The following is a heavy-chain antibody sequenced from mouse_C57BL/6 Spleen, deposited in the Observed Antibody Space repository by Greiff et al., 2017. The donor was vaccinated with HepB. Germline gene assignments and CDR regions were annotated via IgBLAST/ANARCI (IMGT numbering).Heavy chain of an antibody. CDR2: IYPRSGNT. D-gene: IGHD2-14*01. CDR3: ARWGTYDPKYYFDY. CDR1: GYTFTSYG. Sequence: LVRPGASVKLSCKASGYTFTSYGISWVKQRTGQGLEWIGEIYPRSGNTYYNEKFKGKATLTADKSSSTAYMELRSLTSEDSAVYFCARWGTYDPKYYFDYWGQGTTLTVSS. V-gene: IGHV1-81*01. J-gene: IGHJ2*01.